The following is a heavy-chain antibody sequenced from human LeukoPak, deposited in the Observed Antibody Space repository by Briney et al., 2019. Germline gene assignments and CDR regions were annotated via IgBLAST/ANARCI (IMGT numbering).Heavy chain of an antibody. J-gene: IGHJ3*02. Sequence: GGSLRLSCAASGFTFSSYAMSWVRQAPGKGLEWVSAISGSGGSTYYADSVKGRFTISRDNSKNSLYLQMNSLRAEDTALYYCAKEFYPSSSWYCAFDIWGQGTMVTVSS. CDR3: AKEFYPSSSWYCAFDI. D-gene: IGHD6-13*01. CDR2: ISGSGGST. V-gene: IGHV3-23*01. CDR1: GFTFSSYA.